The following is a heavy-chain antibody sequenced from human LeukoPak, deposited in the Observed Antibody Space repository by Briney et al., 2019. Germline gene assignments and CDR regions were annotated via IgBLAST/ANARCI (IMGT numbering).Heavy chain of an antibody. D-gene: IGHD3-3*01. V-gene: IGHV3-30*02. CDR2: IRYDGSNK. CDR3: AKDQGDFGVVIILGWFDP. CDR1: GFTFSSYG. J-gene: IGHJ5*02. Sequence: PGGSLRLSCAASGFTFSSYGMHWVRQAPGKGLEWVAFIRYDGSNKYYADSVKGRFTISRDNSKNTLYLQMNSLRAEDTAVYYCAKDQGDFGVVIILGWFDPWGQGTLVTVSS.